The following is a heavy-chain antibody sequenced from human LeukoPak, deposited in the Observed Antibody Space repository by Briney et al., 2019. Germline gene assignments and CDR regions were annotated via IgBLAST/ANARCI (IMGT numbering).Heavy chain of an antibody. D-gene: IGHD3-10*01. V-gene: IGHV3-30*02. CDR3: AKDIGSYYDY. Sequence: QSGGSLRLSCAASGFTFSTYWMHWVRQAPGKGLEWVTFIQYDGSKKYYADSVKGRFTISRDNSKNTLYLEMNSLRAEDTAVYYCAKDIGSYYDYWGQGILVTVSS. CDR2: IQYDGSKK. J-gene: IGHJ4*02. CDR1: GFTFSTYW.